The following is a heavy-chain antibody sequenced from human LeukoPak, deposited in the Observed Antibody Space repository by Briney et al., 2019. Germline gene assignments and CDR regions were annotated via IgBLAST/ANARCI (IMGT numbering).Heavy chain of an antibody. J-gene: IGHJ4*02. CDR1: GFTFASYS. Sequence: PGGSLRLSCAASGFTFASYSMNWVRQAPGKGLERVSSISGDSTYIYNAGSVKGRFTISRDNAQASLYLQMISLRADDTAVYYCARVSGRLERQSDLDYWGQGTLVIVSS. V-gene: IGHV3-21*01. CDR2: ISGDSTYI. CDR3: ARVSGRLERQSDLDY. D-gene: IGHD1-1*01.